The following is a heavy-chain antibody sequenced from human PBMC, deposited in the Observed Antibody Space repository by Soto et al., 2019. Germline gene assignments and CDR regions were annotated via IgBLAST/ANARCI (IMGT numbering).Heavy chain of an antibody. Sequence: PXETLSLTCTVSGGSIRNVYWSWIRQAPGKGLEWIGFIFHSGNAKYNPSLKSRVTISVDTSKNQFSLSLDSVTAADTAVYFCARAHAPTLPFDSWGQGTLVTVS. CDR1: GGSIRNVY. J-gene: IGHJ4*01. V-gene: IGHV4-59*01. CDR2: IFHSGNA. D-gene: IGHD2-15*01. CDR3: ARAHAPTLPFDS.